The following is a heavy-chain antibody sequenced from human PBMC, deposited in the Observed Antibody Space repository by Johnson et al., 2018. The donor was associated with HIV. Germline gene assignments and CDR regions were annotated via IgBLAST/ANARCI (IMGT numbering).Heavy chain of an antibody. J-gene: IGHJ3*02. CDR1: GFTFSSYA. V-gene: IGHV3-30*04. CDR3: ARERATLWFRASGAAFDI. Sequence: VQLVESGGGVVQPGRSLRLSCAASGFTFSSYAMHWVRQAPGKGLEWVAVISYDGSNKYYADSVKGRFTISRDNSKNTLYLQMNILRAEDTAVYYCARERATLWFRASGAAFDIWGQGTMVTVSA. CDR2: ISYDGSNK. D-gene: IGHD3-10*01.